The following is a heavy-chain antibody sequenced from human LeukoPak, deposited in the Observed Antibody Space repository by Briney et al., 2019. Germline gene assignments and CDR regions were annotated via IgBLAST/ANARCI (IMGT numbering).Heavy chain of an antibody. D-gene: IGHD6-25*01. CDR1: GFTSSSSW. Sequence: GGSLRLSCAASGFTSSSSWMTWVRQGPGKGLEWVANIRQDGGEKYYVDSVKGRFTISRDNAKNSLYLQMNSLRADDTAVYYCARDLYNSASRWGQGTLVTVSS. CDR3: ARDLYNSASR. V-gene: IGHV3-7*03. CDR2: IRQDGGEK. J-gene: IGHJ4*02.